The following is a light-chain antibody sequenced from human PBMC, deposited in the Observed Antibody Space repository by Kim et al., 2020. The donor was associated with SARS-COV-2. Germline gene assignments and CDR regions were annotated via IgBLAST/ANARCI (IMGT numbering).Light chain of an antibody. CDR1: NLGRQS. Sequence: APGKAARITCGGNNLGRQSVHWYQKKPDQAPVLVIYYDDNRPSGIPERFSGSNSGNTATLTISRVEAGDEADYYCQVWDSSSDHVVFGGGTQLTVL. CDR2: YDD. CDR3: QVWDSSSDHVV. J-gene: IGLJ2*01. V-gene: IGLV3-21*04.